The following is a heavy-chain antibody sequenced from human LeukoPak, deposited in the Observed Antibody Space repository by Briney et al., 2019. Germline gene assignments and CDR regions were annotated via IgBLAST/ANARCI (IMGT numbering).Heavy chain of an antibody. V-gene: IGHV3-66*02. CDR2: IYSGGSI. CDR1: GFTVSSNY. D-gene: IGHD3-22*01. CDR3: ARGSAYSH. J-gene: IGHJ4*02. Sequence: GGSLRLSCAASGFTVSSNYMSWVRQAPGKGLEWVSVIYSGGSIYYSDSVKGRFTISRDNSKNMLYLQMSSLRPEDTAVYYCARGSAYSHWGRGTLVTVSS.